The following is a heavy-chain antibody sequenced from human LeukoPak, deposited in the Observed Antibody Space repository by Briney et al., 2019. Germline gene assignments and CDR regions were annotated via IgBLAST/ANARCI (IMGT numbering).Heavy chain of an antibody. V-gene: IGHV4-59*01. CDR2: IYQSGST. Sequence: SETLSLTCSVSTDSTNTYYCTWTRHSPGEGLEWTVHIYQSGSTDYNPSFKSRVTISIDMSKKEFSLKLTSVTVADTAMYYCVRLRWELLAPYFDHWGQGAFVIVSS. CDR1: TDSTNTYY. D-gene: IGHD1-7*01. CDR3: VRLRWELLAPYFDH. J-gene: IGHJ4*02.